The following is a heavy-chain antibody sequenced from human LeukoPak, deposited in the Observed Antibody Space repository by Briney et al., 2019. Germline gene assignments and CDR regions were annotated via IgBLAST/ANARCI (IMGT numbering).Heavy chain of an antibody. CDR1: GGSFSGYY. CDR2: INHSGRT. Sequence: SETLYLTCAGYGGSFSGYYWSWIRQPPGKGLEWIGEINHSGRTYYNPSLKSRVTISVDTSKNQFSLKLSSVTAADTAVYYCAMVRGVMSRDYYYYYMDVWGKGTTVTVSS. D-gene: IGHD3-10*01. J-gene: IGHJ6*03. V-gene: IGHV4-34*01. CDR3: AMVRGVMSRDYYYYYMDV.